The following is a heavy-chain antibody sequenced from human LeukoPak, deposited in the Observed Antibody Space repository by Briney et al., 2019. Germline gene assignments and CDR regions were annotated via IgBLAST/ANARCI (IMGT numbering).Heavy chain of an antibody. Sequence: ASVKVSCKASGYTFTGYYMHWVRQAPGQGLDWMGWINPNSGGTNYAQKFQGRVTMTRDTSISTAYMELSRLRSDDTAVYYCARDPLLVYGDYETNWFDPWGQGTLVTVSS. J-gene: IGHJ5*02. CDR1: GYTFTGYY. D-gene: IGHD4-17*01. CDR2: INPNSGGT. V-gene: IGHV1-2*02. CDR3: ARDPLLVYGDYETNWFDP.